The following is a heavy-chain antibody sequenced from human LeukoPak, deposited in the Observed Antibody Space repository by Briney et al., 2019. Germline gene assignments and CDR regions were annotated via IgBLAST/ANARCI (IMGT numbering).Heavy chain of an antibody. Sequence: TGGSLRLSCAASGFTFRSYEMNWVRQAPGKGLEWVSYISSSGSSIYYADSVKGRFTISRDNSKNTLYLQMNSLRAEDTAVYYCAKDRGQWLVQGWDYWGQGTLVTVSS. V-gene: IGHV3-48*03. CDR3: AKDRGQWLVQGWDY. CDR1: GFTFRSYE. D-gene: IGHD6-19*01. J-gene: IGHJ4*02. CDR2: ISSSGSSI.